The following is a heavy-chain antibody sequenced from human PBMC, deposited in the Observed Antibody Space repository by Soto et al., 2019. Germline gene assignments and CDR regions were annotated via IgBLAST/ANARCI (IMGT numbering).Heavy chain of an antibody. CDR2: MSITEDT. Sequence: SETRSLTCTVSGACISDFYWSWIRQPAGMGLEFIGRMSITEDTYYKSSLRRRLSMSIDTSKNQFSLNLTSVTAADTAIYYCASVEVAATSVADDWGQGILVTVSS. D-gene: IGHD1-26*01. V-gene: IGHV4-4*07. J-gene: IGHJ4*02. CDR1: GACISDFY. CDR3: ASVEVAATSVADD.